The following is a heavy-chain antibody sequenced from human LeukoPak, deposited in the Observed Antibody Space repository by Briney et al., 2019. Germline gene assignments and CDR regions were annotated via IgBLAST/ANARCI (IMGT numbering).Heavy chain of an antibody. CDR3: ARGSGYSYGYDWFDP. CDR1: GVSICSFY. V-gene: IGHV4-59*10. D-gene: IGHD5-18*01. CDR2: IYTSGTT. Sequence: SQTLSLTCAVSGVSICSFYWSWIRQPAGQELEWIRRIYTSGTTNYNTSLNSRATMSVDTSKNQFSLKLSSVTAADTAVYYCARGSGYSYGYDWFDPWGQGTLVTVSS. J-gene: IGHJ5*02.